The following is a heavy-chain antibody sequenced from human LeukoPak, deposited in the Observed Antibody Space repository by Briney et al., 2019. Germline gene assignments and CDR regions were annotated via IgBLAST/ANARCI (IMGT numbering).Heavy chain of an antibody. CDR1: GGSLSSYY. J-gene: IGHJ6*02. CDR2: VYYSGST. Sequence: SETLSLTCTVSGGSLSSYYWSWIRQPPGKGLEWVGYVYYSGSTNYNPSLKSRVAISIDTSKTQFSLKLSSVTAADTAMYYCARAAPSYYGSGSLGSYYYGMDVWGQGTTVTVSS. V-gene: IGHV4-59*01. CDR3: ARAAPSYYGSGSLGSYYYGMDV. D-gene: IGHD3-10*01.